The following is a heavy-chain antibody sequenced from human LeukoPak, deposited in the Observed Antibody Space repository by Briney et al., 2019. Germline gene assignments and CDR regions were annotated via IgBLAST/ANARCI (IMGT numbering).Heavy chain of an antibody. D-gene: IGHD3-10*01. J-gene: IGHJ4*02. CDR2: INHSGST. CDR3: ARHPIYYGSETDY. V-gene: IGHV4-34*01. Sequence: SETLSLTCAVYGGSFSGFYWSWIRQPPGKGLVWMGEINHSGSTNYNPSLKSRVTISVDTSKNQFSLKLTSVTAADTAVYYCARHPIYYGSETDYLGQGTLVSDCS. CDR1: GGSFSGFY.